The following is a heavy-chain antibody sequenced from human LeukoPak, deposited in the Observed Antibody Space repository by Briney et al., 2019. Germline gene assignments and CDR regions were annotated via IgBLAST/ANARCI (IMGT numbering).Heavy chain of an antibody. J-gene: IGHJ4*02. D-gene: IGHD5-12*01. CDR3: ARESSGYDKGSDY. V-gene: IGHV4-34*01. CDR2: INHSGST. Sequence: SETLSLTCAVYGGSFSGYYWSWIRQPPGKGLEWIGEINHSGSTNYNPSLKSRVTISVDTSKNQFSLKLSSVTAADTAVYYCARESSGYDKGSDYWGQGTLVTVSS. CDR1: GGSFSGYY.